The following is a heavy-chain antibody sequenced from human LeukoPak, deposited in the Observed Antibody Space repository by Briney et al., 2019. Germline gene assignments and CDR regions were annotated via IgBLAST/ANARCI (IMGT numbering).Heavy chain of an antibody. J-gene: IGHJ4*02. V-gene: IGHV3-23*01. D-gene: IGHD2-21*02. Sequence: GGSLRLSCAASGFTFSSYAMSWVRQAPGKGLEWVSAISGSGGSTYYADSVKGRFTISRDNSKNTLYLQMNSLRAEDTAVYYCAKIAAADCGGDCYSGAYYFDYWGQGTLVTVSS. CDR2: ISGSGGST. CDR3: AKIAAADCGGDCYSGAYYFDY. CDR1: GFTFSSYA.